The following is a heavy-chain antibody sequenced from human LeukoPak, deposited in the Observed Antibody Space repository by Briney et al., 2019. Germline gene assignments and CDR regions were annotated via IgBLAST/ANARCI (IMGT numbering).Heavy chain of an antibody. V-gene: IGHV4-59*01. CDR3: ARFSTVTKTMGFDY. Sequence: SETLSLTCTVSGDSISGYYWSWIRQPPGKGLEWIGYIFYNGSTNYDSSLKSRVTISVDTSKNQFSLKLSSVTAADTAVYYCARFSTVTKTMGFDYWGQGTLVTVSS. D-gene: IGHD4-17*01. J-gene: IGHJ4*02. CDR2: IFYNGST. CDR1: GDSISGYY.